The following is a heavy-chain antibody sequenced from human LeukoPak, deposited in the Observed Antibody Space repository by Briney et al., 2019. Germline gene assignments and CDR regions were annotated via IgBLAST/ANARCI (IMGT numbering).Heavy chain of an antibody. CDR3: ARVYGDGTFDY. CDR1: AFTFRSYE. CDR2: ISSSGSTI. J-gene: IGHJ4*02. V-gene: IGHV3-48*03. Sequence: GGSLRLSCAADAFTFRSYEMNWVRQAPGKGLEWVSYISSSGSTIYYADSVKGRFTISRDNAKNSLYLQMNSLRAEDTAVYYCARVYGDGTFDYWGQGTLVTVSS. D-gene: IGHD4-17*01.